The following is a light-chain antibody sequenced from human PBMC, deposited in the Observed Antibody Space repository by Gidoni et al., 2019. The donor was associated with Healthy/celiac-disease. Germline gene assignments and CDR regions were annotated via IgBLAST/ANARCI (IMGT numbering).Light chain of an antibody. CDR2: GAS. CDR1: QSVSSN. CDR3: QQYNNWPPRT. J-gene: IGKJ1*01. Sequence: EIVMPQPPATLSVSPGERATLSCRASQSVSSNLAWYQQKPGQAPRHLIYGASTRATGIPARFSGSGSGTEFTLTISSLQSEDFAVYYCQQYNNWPPRTFGQGTKVEIK. V-gene: IGKV3-15*01.